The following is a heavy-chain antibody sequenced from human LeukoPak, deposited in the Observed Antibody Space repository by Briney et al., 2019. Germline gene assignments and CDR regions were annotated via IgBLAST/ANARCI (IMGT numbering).Heavy chain of an antibody. CDR2: INSDGIST. CDR1: RFTFSNYC. V-gene: IGHV3-74*01. J-gene: IGHJ4*02. CDR3: ARDGNYYDSSGPADY. D-gene: IGHD3-22*01. Sequence: GGSLRLSCAASRFTFSNYCMHWVRQAPGKGLVWVSRINSDGISTSYADSVKGRFTISRDNAKNTLYLQMNSLRAEDTAVYYCARDGNYYDSSGPADYWGQGTLVTVSS.